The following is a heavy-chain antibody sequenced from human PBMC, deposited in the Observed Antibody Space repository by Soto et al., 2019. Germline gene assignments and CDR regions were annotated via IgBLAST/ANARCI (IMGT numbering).Heavy chain of an antibody. D-gene: IGHD2-2*01. Sequence: PSETLSLTCTVSGGSISSGGYYWSWIRQHPGKGLEWIGYIYYSGSTYYNPSLKSRVTISVDTSKNQFSLKLSSVTAADTAVYYCARIRTSSTPKTYYYYYYMDVWGKGTTVTVSS. J-gene: IGHJ6*03. CDR1: GGSISSGGYY. CDR2: IYYSGST. CDR3: ARIRTSSTPKTYYYYYYMDV. V-gene: IGHV4-31*03.